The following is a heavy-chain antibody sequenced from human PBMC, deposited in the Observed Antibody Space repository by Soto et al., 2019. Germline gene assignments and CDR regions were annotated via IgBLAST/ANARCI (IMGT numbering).Heavy chain of an antibody. J-gene: IGHJ6*02. CDR1: GGSISSGGYY. CDR3: ARVCSGDCHHGMDV. CDR2: IYYSGST. D-gene: IGHD2-21*02. V-gene: IGHV4-31*03. Sequence: SQTLSLTCTVSGGSISSGGYYWSWISQHPGKGLEWIGYIYYSGSTYYNPSLKSRVTISVDTSKNQFSLKLSSVTAADTAVYYCARVCSGDCHHGMDVWGQGTTVTVSS.